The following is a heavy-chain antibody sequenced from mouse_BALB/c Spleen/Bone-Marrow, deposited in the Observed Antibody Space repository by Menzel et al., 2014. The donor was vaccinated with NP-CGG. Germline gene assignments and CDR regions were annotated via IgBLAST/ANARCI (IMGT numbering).Heavy chain of an antibody. D-gene: IGHD2-1*01. V-gene: IGHV5-9-4*01. CDR2: ISSGGSYT. J-gene: IGHJ1*01. CDR1: GFTFSSYA. Sequence: EVKLMESGGGLVKPGGSLKLSCAASGFTFSSYAMSWVRQAPEKRLEWVAEISSGGSYTYYSDTVTGRFNISRDNVKNTLYLEMSSLRSEDTAMYHCARDNGTYGWYFDVWGAGTTVTVSS. CDR3: ARDNGTYGWYFDV.